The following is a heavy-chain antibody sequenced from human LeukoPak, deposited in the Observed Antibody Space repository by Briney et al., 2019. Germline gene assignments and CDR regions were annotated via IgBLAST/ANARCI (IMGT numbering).Heavy chain of an antibody. J-gene: IGHJ5*02. CDR2: TKQDGSEK. Sequence: PGGSLRLSCAASRYTFSSYWMSWVREAPGEGLEWVAKTKQDGSEKYYVNSVKGRFTISRDNAKNSLFLQMNSLRAEDTGVYYCARDGLYSSSWYNWFDPWGQGTLVTVSS. D-gene: IGHD6-13*01. CDR1: RYTFSSYW. CDR3: ARDGLYSSSWYNWFDP. V-gene: IGHV3-7*01.